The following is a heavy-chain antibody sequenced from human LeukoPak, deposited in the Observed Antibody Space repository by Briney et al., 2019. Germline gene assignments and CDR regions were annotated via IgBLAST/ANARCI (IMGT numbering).Heavy chain of an antibody. CDR2: INPSGGST. CDR1: GYTFTSYD. CDR3: ARGGSCNSASGGDCSHLLIA. Sequence: ASVKVSCKASGYTFTSYDINWVRQATGQGLEWMGIINPSGGSTSYAQKFQGRVTMTRDTSTSTVYMELSSLRSEDTAVYYCARGGSCNSASGGDCSHLLIAWGQGTLVTASS. J-gene: IGHJ5*02. V-gene: IGHV1-46*01. D-gene: IGHD2-21*02.